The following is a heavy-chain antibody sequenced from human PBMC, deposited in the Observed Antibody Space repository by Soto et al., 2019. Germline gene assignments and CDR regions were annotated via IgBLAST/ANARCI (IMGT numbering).Heavy chain of an antibody. D-gene: IGHD2-8*01. J-gene: IGHJ5*02. CDR1: GGSVNSGGYS. CDR2: ISPSGSP. CDR3: ARGVLA. V-gene: IGHV4-30-2*01. Sequence: SETLSLTCSVSGGSVNSGGYSWSWIRQPPGKGLEWIGFISPSGSPAYNPSLKSRVTISVDRSNNQISLELSSVTAADTAVYYCARGVLAWGPGTLVTVS.